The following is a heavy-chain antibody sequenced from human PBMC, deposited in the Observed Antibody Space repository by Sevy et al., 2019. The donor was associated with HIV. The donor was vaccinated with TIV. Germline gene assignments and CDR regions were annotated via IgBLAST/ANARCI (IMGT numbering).Heavy chain of an antibody. Sequence: GESLKISCAASGFTFSSYGMHWVRQAPGKGLEWVAFIRYDGSNKYCADSVKGRFTISRDNSKNTLYLQMNSLRAEDTAVYYCAKRMGLRFMENWFDPRGQGTLVTVSS. D-gene: IGHD3-3*01. J-gene: IGHJ5*02. CDR3: AKRMGLRFMENWFDP. CDR2: IRYDGSNK. V-gene: IGHV3-30*02. CDR1: GFTFSSYG.